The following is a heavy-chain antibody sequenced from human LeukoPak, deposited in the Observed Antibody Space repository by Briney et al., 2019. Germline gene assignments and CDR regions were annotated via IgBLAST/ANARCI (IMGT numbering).Heavy chain of an antibody. CDR2: INPNSGGT. V-gene: IGHV1-2*02. Sequence: GASVKVSCKASGYTFTGYYMHWVRQAPGQGLEWMGWINPNSGGTNYAQKFQGRVTMTRDTSISTAYMELSRLRSDDTAVYYCARALLWFGEPSHIDYWGQGTLVTVSS. J-gene: IGHJ4*02. CDR3: ARALLWFGEPSHIDY. D-gene: IGHD3-10*01. CDR1: GYTFTGYY.